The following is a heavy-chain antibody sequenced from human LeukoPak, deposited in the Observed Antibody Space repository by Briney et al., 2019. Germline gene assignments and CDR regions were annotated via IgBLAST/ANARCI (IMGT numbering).Heavy chain of an antibody. V-gene: IGHV3-23*01. J-gene: IGHJ4*02. D-gene: IGHD3-10*01. CDR1: GFTFSSHG. Sequence: GGSLRLSCAASGFTFSSHGMNWVRQAPGKGLEWVSGISPSGGITYYTDSVKGRFTISRDNSKNTVSLQMNSLRAEDTAVYYCARGGYYGSGSDYWGQGTLVTVSS. CDR3: ARGGYYGSGSDY. CDR2: ISPSGGIT.